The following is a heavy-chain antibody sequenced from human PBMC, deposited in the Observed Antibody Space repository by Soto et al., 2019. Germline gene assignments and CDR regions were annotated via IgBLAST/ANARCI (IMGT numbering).Heavy chain of an antibody. D-gene: IGHD5-18*01. CDR2: ISGISGRT. J-gene: IGHJ6*04. Sequence: EMQLLESGGGLVQPGGSLRLSCVASGFTFSSYGISWVRQAPGKGLDWVAGISGISGRTDYEDAVKARFTITRDNSNNKLYLTLNSRRAEDTAIYYCEKERRYRAYYYPMDVWGKGATVTVSS. CDR1: GFTFSSYG. V-gene: IGHV3-23*02. CDR3: EKERRYRAYYYPMDV.